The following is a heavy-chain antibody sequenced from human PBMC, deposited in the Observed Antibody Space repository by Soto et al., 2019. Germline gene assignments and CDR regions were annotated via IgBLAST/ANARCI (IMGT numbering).Heavy chain of an antibody. D-gene: IGHD3-22*01. CDR1: GFTFSSYA. CDR2: ISYDGSNK. V-gene: IGHV3-30*04. CDR3: ARDSYYYDSSGYYYYFDF. J-gene: IGHJ4*02. Sequence: GGSLRLSCAASGFTFSSYAMHWVRQAPGKGLEWVAVISYDGSNKYYADSVKGRFTISRDNSKNTLYLQMNSLRAEDTAVYYCARDSYYYDSSGYYYYFDFWGQGTLVTVSS.